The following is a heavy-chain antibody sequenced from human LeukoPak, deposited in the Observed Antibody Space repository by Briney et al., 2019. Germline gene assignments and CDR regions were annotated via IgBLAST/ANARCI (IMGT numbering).Heavy chain of an antibody. V-gene: IGHV3-30*04. CDR3: ARPSYDSSGYYYFDY. Sequence: PGRSLRLSCAASGFTFSSYAMHWVRQAPGKGLEWVAVISYDGSNKYYADSVKGRFTISRDNSKNTLYLQMNSLRAEDTAVYYCARPSYDSSGYYYFDYWGQRTLVTVSS. D-gene: IGHD3-22*01. J-gene: IGHJ4*02. CDR2: ISYDGSNK. CDR1: GFTFSSYA.